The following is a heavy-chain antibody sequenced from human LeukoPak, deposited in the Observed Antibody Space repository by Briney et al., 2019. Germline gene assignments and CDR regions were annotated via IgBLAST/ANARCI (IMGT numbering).Heavy chain of an antibody. CDR3: ASPYGGLDAFDI. J-gene: IGHJ3*02. Sequence: GASVKVSCKASGYTFTSYGISWVRQAPGQGLEWMGWISAYNGNTNNAQKLQGRVTMTTDTSTSTAYMELRSLRSDDTAVYYWASPYGGLDAFDIWGQGTMVTVSS. CDR2: ISAYNGNT. CDR1: GYTFTSYG. D-gene: IGHD3-16*01. V-gene: IGHV1-18*01.